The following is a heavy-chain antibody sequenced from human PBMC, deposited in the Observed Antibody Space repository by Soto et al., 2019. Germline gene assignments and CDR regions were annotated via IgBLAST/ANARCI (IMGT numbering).Heavy chain of an antibody. CDR3: ARAGYSSGWYYY. CDR2: ISYDGSNK. Sequence: QVQLVESGGGVVQPGRSLRLSCAASGFTFSSYAMHWVRQAPGKGLEWVAVISYDGSNKYYADSVKGRFTISRDNSKNTLYLQMNSLRAEDTAVYYCARAGYSSGWYYYWGQGTLVTVSS. J-gene: IGHJ4*02. CDR1: GFTFSSYA. V-gene: IGHV3-30-3*01. D-gene: IGHD6-19*01.